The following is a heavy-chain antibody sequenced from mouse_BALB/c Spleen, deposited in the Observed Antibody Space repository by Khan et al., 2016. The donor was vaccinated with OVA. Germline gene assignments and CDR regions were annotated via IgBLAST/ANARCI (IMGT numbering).Heavy chain of an antibody. CDR1: GFSLTIYG. D-gene: IGHD2-10*01. CDR3: ARQPYYHYNIMDY. Sequence: QMQLEESGPGLVAPSQSLSITCTISGFSLTIYGVHWVRQPPGKGLEWLVVIWSDGSTTYNSALKSRLTISKDNSKSQVFLKMNSLQTDDTAVYFCARQPYYHYNIMDYWGQGTSVTVSS. CDR2: IWSDGST. J-gene: IGHJ4*01. V-gene: IGHV2-6-1*01.